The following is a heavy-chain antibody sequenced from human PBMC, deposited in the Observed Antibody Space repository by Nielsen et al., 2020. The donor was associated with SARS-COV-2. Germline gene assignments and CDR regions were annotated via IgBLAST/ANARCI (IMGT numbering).Heavy chain of an antibody. V-gene: IGHV3-9*01. J-gene: IGHJ6*02. CDR1: GFTFDDYA. CDR2: ISWNSGSI. D-gene: IGHD3-22*01. Sequence: GGSLRLSCAASGFTFDDYAMHWVRQAPGKGLEWVSGISWNSGSIGYADSVKGRFTISRDNAKNSLYLQMNSLRAEDTALYYCAKDASFDYYDSSGSGMDVWGQGTTVTVSS. CDR3: AKDASFDYYDSSGSGMDV.